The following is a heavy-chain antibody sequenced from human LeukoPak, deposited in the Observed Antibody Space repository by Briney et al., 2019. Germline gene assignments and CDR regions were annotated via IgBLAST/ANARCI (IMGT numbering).Heavy chain of an antibody. J-gene: IGHJ4*02. Sequence: SETLSLTCTVSGGSISSGGHYWSWIRQPAGKGLEYLGRIYATGSTNYNPSLRSRVTISADTSMNHFSLKLSSVTAADTAVYYCAREMGPTPFDYWGQGTLVTVSS. CDR2: IYATGST. CDR3: AREMGPTPFDY. CDR1: GGSISSGGHY. D-gene: IGHD1-26*01. V-gene: IGHV4-61*02.